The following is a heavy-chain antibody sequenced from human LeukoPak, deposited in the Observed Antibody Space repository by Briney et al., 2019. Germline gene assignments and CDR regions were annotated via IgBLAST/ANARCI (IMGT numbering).Heavy chain of an antibody. CDR1: GYTFTGYY. V-gene: IGHV1-2*02. J-gene: IGHJ5*02. D-gene: IGHD6-6*01. Sequence: ASVKVSCKASGYTFTGYYMHWVRQAPGQGLEWMGWINPNSGDTNYAQKFQGRATMTRDTSISTAYMELSRLRSDDTAVYYCARPVGSSITTRSWFDPWGQGTLVTVSS. CDR3: ARPVGSSITTRSWFDP. CDR2: INPNSGDT.